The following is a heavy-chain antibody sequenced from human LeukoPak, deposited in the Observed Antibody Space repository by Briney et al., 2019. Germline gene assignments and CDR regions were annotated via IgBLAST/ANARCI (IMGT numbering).Heavy chain of an antibody. CDR2: IYSGGST. Sequence: GGSLRLSCAASGFTVSTNYMSWVRQAPGKGLEWVSSIYSGGSTYYADSVKGRFTISRDNSKNTLYLQMNSLRAEGTAMYYCARASGGYYLFDYWGQGTLVTVSS. J-gene: IGHJ4*02. D-gene: IGHD3-22*01. V-gene: IGHV3-53*01. CDR1: GFTVSTNY. CDR3: ARASGGYYLFDY.